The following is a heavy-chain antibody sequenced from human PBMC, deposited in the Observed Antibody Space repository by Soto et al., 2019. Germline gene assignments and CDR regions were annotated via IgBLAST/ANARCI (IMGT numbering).Heavy chain of an antibody. D-gene: IGHD6-6*01. J-gene: IGHJ5*02. V-gene: IGHV4-59*01. CDR3: ARTFVAARRSAWFDP. Sequence: PSETLCVSCTFSVSSISSYYWSWIRQPPGKGLEWIGYIYYSGSTNYNPSLKSRVTISVDTSKNQFSLKLSSVTAADTAVYYCARTFVAARRSAWFDPWGQGTMVTVSS. CDR2: IYYSGST. CDR1: VSSISSYY.